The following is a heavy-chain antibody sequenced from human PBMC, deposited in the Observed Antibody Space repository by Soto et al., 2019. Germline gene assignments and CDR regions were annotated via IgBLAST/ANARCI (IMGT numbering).Heavy chain of an antibody. D-gene: IGHD2-15*01. CDR1: GFSLITSGVG. V-gene: IGHV2-5*01. J-gene: IGHJ4*02. CDR2: IYWNDDK. CDR3: AHMKGDCSGGSCYPYDYFDY. Sequence: QITLKESGPTLVKPTPTLTLTCTFSGFSLITSGVGVGWIRQPPGKALDWLALIYWNDDKLYSPSLKSRLTITKDTSKNHVVLTMANMDPVDTATYYCAHMKGDCSGGSCYPYDYFDYCVQGTLVTVS.